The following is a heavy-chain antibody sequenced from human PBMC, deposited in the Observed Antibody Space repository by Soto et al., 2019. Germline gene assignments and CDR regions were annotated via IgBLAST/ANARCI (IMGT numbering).Heavy chain of an antibody. J-gene: IGHJ4*02. CDR3: ARKIGVVVFDY. D-gene: IGHD2-15*01. CDR2: IYYSGST. V-gene: IGHV4-59*01. CDR1: GGSISSYY. Sequence: SETLSLTCTVSGGSISSYYWSWIRQPPGKGLEWIGYIYYSGSTNYNPSLKSRVTISVDTSKNQFSLKLSSVTAADTAVYYCARKIGVVVFDYGAQGTLVTVSS.